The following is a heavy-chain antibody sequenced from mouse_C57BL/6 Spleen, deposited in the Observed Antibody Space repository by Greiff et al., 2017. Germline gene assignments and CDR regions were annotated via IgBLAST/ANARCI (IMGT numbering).Heavy chain of an antibody. CDR1: GYTFTSYW. J-gene: IGHJ1*03. Sequence: VQLQQPGAELVKPGASVKLSCKASGYTFTSYWMHWVKQRPGQGLEWIGMIHPNSGSTNYNEKFKSKATLTVDKSSSTAYMQLSSLTSEDSAVYYCARLPVITTVLTPYFDVWGTGTTVTVSS. V-gene: IGHV1-64*01. CDR2: IHPNSGST. CDR3: ARLPVITTVLTPYFDV. D-gene: IGHD1-1*01.